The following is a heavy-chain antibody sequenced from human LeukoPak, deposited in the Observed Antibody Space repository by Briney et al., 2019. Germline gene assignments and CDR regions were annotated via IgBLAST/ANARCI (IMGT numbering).Heavy chain of an antibody. CDR2: VNPNSGNT. V-gene: IGHV1-8*01. CDR1: GYTFTSYD. D-gene: IGHD6-19*01. Sequence: GASVKVSCKASGYTFTSYDINWVRQATGQGLEWMGWVNPNSGNTGYAQKFQGRVTMTRNTSISTAYMELSSLRSEDTAVYYCARLPYSSGWYLNWGQGTLVTVSS. CDR3: ARLPYSSGWYLN. J-gene: IGHJ4*02.